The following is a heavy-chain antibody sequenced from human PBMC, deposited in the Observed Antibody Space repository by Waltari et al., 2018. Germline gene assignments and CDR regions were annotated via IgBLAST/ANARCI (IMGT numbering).Heavy chain of an antibody. D-gene: IGHD3-22*01. Sequence: EVQLVESGGGLVQPGGSLRLSCAASGFIFTRHEMNWVRQVPGKGRELVSYVSSSVSTEYYADSVKGRFTISRDNAKNSLYLQMSSLRAEDTAVYYCVRESGYYYDFWGQGTLVTVSS. J-gene: IGHJ4*02. V-gene: IGHV3-48*03. CDR2: VSSSVSTE. CDR1: GFIFTRHE. CDR3: VRESGYYYDF.